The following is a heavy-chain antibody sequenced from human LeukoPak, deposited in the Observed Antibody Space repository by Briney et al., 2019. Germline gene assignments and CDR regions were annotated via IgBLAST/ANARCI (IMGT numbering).Heavy chain of an antibody. V-gene: IGHV1-8*01. CDR3: ARAGDSSGYYSNWFDP. CDR1: GYTFTSYD. D-gene: IGHD3-22*01. Sequence: GASVKVSCKASGYTFTSYDINWVRQATGQGLEWMGWMNPNSGNTGYAQKFQGRVTMTRNTSISTAYMELSSLRSEDTAVYYCARAGDSSGYYSNWFDPWGQGTLATVSS. CDR2: MNPNSGNT. J-gene: IGHJ5*02.